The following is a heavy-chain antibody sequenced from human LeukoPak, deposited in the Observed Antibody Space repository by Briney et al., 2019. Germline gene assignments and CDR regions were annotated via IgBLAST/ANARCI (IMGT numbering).Heavy chain of an antibody. V-gene: IGHV4-61*02. CDR2: IYTNGGA. Sequence: SQTLSLTCTVSGGSVTSGNYYWNWIRQPAGKGVEWIVRIYTNGGASYNPSLKSRVTISIDAPKNQFSLKLSSVTAANTAVYYCARKPPGYWGQGILVTVSS. CDR3: ARKPPGY. CDR1: GGSVTSGNYY. J-gene: IGHJ4*02.